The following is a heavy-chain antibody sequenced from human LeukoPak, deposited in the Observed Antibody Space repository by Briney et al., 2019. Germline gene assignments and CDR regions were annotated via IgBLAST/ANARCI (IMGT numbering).Heavy chain of an antibody. CDR1: GGSISSYY. V-gene: IGHV4-59*01. D-gene: IGHD3-3*01. CDR2: IYYSGST. Sequence: PSETLSLTCTVSGGSISSYYWSWIRQPPGKGLEWIGYIYYSGSTNYNPSLKSRVTISVDTSKNQFSLKLSSVTAADTAVYCCAMPYYDFWSGPWGFDPWGQGTLVTVSS. CDR3: AMPYYDFWSGPWGFDP. J-gene: IGHJ5*02.